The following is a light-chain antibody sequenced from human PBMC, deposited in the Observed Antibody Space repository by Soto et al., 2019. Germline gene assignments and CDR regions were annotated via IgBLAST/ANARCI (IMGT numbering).Light chain of an antibody. CDR3: QQYGSSGT. Sequence: EIVMTQSPATLSVSPGERATLSCRASQSVSSNLAWYQQKPGQAPRLLIYGASTRAPGIPARFSGSGSGTDFTLTISSLQSEDFAVYYCQQYGSSGTFGQGTKVDIK. J-gene: IGKJ1*01. V-gene: IGKV3-15*01. CDR2: GAS. CDR1: QSVSSN.